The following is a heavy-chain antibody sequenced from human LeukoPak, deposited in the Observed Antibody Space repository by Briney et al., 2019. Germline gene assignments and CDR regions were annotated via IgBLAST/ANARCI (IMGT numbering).Heavy chain of an antibody. Sequence: ASVRVSCKVSGYTLTELSMHWVRQAPGKGLEWMGGFDPEDGETIYAQRFQGRVTMTEDTSTDTAYMELSSLRSEDTAVYYCALLIVGATGGYFDYWGQGTLVTVSS. CDR2: FDPEDGET. CDR1: GYTLTELS. V-gene: IGHV1-24*01. J-gene: IGHJ4*02. CDR3: ALLIVGATGGYFDY. D-gene: IGHD1-26*01.